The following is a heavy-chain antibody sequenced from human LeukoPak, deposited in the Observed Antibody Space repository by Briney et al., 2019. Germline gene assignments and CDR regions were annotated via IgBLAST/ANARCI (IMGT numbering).Heavy chain of an antibody. CDR3: ARAGPFRRFDP. J-gene: IGHJ5*02. V-gene: IGHV1-46*01. CDR2: INPSGGST. D-gene: IGHD2-8*02. CDR1: GYTFGSYY. Sequence: ASVKVCCKASGYTFGSYYLQWVRQAPGQWLELMGIINPSGGSTSYAQKFQGRVTMTRDTSTSTVYMELSSLRSEDTAVYYCARAGPFRRFDPWGQGTLVTVSS.